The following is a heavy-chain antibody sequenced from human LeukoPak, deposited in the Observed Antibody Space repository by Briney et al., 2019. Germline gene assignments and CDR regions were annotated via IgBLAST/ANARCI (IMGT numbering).Heavy chain of an antibody. J-gene: IGHJ4*02. CDR1: GYSFTSYW. CDR3: ARQTDSSGYYGDY. Sequence: GESLKISCKGSGYSFTSYWISWVCQMPGKGLEWMGRIDPSDSYTNYSPSFQGHVTISADKSISTAYLQWSSLKASDTAMYYCARQTDSSGYYGDYWGQGTLVTVSS. CDR2: IDPSDSYT. V-gene: IGHV5-10-1*01. D-gene: IGHD3-22*01.